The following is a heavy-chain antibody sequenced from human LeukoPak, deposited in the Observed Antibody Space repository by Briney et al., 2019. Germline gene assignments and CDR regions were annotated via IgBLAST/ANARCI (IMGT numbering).Heavy chain of an antibody. CDR1: GGTFSSYA. CDR2: IIPIFGTA. J-gene: IGHJ4*02. CDR3: AREPLGITGTPYYFDY. D-gene: IGHD1-20*01. Sequence: SVKVSXKASGGTFSSYAISWVRQAPGQGLEWMGGIIPIFGTANYAQKFQGRVTITADESTSTAYMELSSLRSEDTAVYYCAREPLGITGTPYYFDYWGQGTLVTVSS. V-gene: IGHV1-69*13.